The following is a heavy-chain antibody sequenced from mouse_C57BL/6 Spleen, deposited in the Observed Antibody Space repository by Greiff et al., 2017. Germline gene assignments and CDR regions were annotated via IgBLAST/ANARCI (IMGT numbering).Heavy chain of an antibody. D-gene: IGHD2-9*01. CDR2: IDPSDSYT. Sequence: QVQLQQPGAELVKPGASVKLSCKASGYTFTSYWMQWVKQRPGQGLEWIGEIDPSDSYTNYNQKFKGKATLTVDTSSSTAYMQLSSLTSEDSAVYYCARPYYGYHYYAMDYWGQGTSVTVSS. CDR3: ARPYYGYHYYAMDY. CDR1: GYTFTSYW. V-gene: IGHV1-50*01. J-gene: IGHJ4*01.